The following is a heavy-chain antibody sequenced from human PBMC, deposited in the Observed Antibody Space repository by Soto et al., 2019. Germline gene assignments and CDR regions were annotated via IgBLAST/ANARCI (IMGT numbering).Heavy chain of an antibody. CDR3: ARTTAAGKYYDGMDV. J-gene: IGHJ6*02. Sequence: GESLKISCKGSGYSFISYWIGWVRQMPGKGLEWMGIIYPGDSDTRYSPSFQGQVTISADKSISTAYLQWSSLKASDTAMYYCARTTAAGKYYDGMDVWGQGTTVTVSS. V-gene: IGHV5-51*01. CDR2: IYPGDSDT. CDR1: GYSFISYW. D-gene: IGHD6-13*01.